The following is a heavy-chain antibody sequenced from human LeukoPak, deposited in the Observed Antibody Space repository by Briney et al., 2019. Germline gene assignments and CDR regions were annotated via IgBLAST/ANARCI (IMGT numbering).Heavy chain of an antibody. CDR3: ARSGSGYFDY. J-gene: IGHJ4*02. CDR1: GFTFNRAW. Sequence: GGSLRLSCAASGFTFNRAWMSWVRQTPEKRLEFVANIKEDGSEKYYVDSVKGRFTISRDNAKNSLYLQMNSLRAEDTAVYYCARSGSGYFDYWGQGSLVTVSS. V-gene: IGHV3-7*01. CDR2: IKEDGSEK.